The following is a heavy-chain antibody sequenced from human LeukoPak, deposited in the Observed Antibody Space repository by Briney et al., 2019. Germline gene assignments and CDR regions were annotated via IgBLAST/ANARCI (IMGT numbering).Heavy chain of an antibody. CDR3: AAGGDLDH. V-gene: IGHV3-66*02. J-gene: IGHJ4*02. CDR1: GFTVSGDY. Sequence: GGSLRLSRTASGFTVSGDYMTWVRQAPGEGLEWVSSIFSDDNTYYADSVKGRFTISRDNLKNTLYLQMNSLRDEDSAVYYCAAGGDLDHWGQGTLVTVSS. D-gene: IGHD1-26*01. CDR2: IFSDDNT.